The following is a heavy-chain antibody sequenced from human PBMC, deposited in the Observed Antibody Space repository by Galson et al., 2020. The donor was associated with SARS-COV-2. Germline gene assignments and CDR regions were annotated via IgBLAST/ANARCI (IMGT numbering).Heavy chain of an antibody. J-gene: IGHJ3*02. CDR3: ARRGPIGSEGLDI. D-gene: IGHD3-10*01. CDR1: GYTFISYY. CDR2: INPNSGDT. Sequence: ASVKVSCKASGYTFISYYKHWVRQAPAQGLELMGWINPNSGDTNYAQKFQGRVTMTRDTSISTAYMELTRLTSDDTAVYYCARRGPIGSEGLDIWGQGTMVTVSS. V-gene: IGHV1-2*02.